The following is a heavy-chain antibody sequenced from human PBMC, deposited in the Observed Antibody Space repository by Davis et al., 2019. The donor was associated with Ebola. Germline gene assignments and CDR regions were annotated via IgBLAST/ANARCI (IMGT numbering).Heavy chain of an antibody. CDR3: ARRRLSFEAIDY. CDR2: IYYRGTT. CDR1: GGSVSSGYYY. J-gene: IGHJ4*02. V-gene: IGHV4-39*01. D-gene: IGHD1-26*01. Sequence: SETLSLTCTVSGGSVSSGYYYWSWVRQPPGKGLEWIGSIYYRGTTYYTPSLKSRVTISVDTSKNQFSLKLSSVSAADTAVYYCARRRLSFEAIDYWGQGTLVTVSS.